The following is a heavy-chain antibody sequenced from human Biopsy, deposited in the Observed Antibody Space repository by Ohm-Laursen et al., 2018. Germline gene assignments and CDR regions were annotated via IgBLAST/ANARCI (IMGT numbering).Heavy chain of an antibody. CDR1: GDAFLGYY. Sequence: ASVKVSCNASGDAFLGYYLHWVRQAPGQGLEWMGSIYPNSGDTDFAQKFQGRVSMTRDTSVSTAYLELSSLRSDDTAIYYCARDLLEWSLPSWGQGTLATVSS. J-gene: IGHJ4*02. CDR3: ARDLLEWSLPS. V-gene: IGHV1-2*02. CDR2: IYPNSGDT. D-gene: IGHD3-3*01.